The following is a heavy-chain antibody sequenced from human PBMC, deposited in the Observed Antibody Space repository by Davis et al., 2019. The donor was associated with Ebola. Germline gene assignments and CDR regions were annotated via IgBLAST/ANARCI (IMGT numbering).Heavy chain of an antibody. CDR3: ARDDYDDATGYFEAFGI. D-gene: IGHD3-9*01. J-gene: IGHJ3*02. Sequence: MPGGFLRLSCTVSGGSISSSSYYWGWIRRPPGKGLEWIGKINQRGTTTYNPSFKSRVTLSVDTSNRHFSLKLTSMTAADTVIYYCARDDYDDATGYFEAFGIWGQGTKVTVSS. V-gene: IGHV4-39*02. CDR1: GGSISSSSYY. CDR2: INQRGTT.